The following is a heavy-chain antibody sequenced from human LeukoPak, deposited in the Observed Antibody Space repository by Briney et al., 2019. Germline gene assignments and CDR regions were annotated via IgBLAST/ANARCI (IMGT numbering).Heavy chain of an antibody. V-gene: IGHV3-48*01. Sequence: GGSLRLSCAASGFTFSSYSMNWVRQAPGKGLEWVSYISSSSSTIYYADSVKGRFAISRDNAKKSLSLQMKSLRAEAPAVYYCARDEATHFVVVPAALDYWGQGTLVTVSS. J-gene: IGHJ4*02. CDR1: GFTFSSYS. CDR2: ISSSSSTI. CDR3: ARDEATHFVVVPAALDY. D-gene: IGHD2-2*01.